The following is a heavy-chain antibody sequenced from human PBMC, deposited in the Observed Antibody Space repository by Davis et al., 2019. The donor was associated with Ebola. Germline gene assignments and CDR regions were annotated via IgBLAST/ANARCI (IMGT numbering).Heavy chain of an antibody. CDR2: ISYDGSNK. D-gene: IGHD4-23*01. CDR3: ARDLEELTLHYYYYGMDV. J-gene: IGHJ6*02. Sequence: GESLKISCAASGFTFDDYDMSWVRQAPGKGLEWVAVISYDGSNKYYADSVKGRFTISRDNSKNTLYLQMNSLRAEDTAVYYCARDLEELTLHYYYYGMDVWGQGTTVTVSS. V-gene: IGHV3-30-3*01. CDR1: GFTFDDYD.